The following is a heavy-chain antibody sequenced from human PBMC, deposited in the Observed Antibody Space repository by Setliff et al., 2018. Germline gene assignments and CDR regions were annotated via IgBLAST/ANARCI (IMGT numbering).Heavy chain of an antibody. CDR2: IYYSGNT. D-gene: IGHD5-18*01. Sequence: PSETLSLTCTVSGGSISSGGYCWSWIRQHPGKGLEWIGYIYYSGNTYYNPSLKSRVTISVDTSKNQFSLKLSSVTAADTAVYYCARVPRFTDTRNAFDIWGQGTMVTVS. CDR1: GGSISSGGYC. V-gene: IGHV4-31*03. CDR3: ARVPRFTDTRNAFDI. J-gene: IGHJ3*02.